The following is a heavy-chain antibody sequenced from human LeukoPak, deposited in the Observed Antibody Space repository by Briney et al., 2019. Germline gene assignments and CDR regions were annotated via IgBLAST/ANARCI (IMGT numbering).Heavy chain of an antibody. J-gene: IGHJ4*02. Sequence: SETLSLTCSVSGGSINSYYWSWIRQPPGKGLECIGYIHYTGSTNYNPSLKSRVTISVDTSKNQFSLKLSSVTAADTAVYYCARVQESQIDYYFDYWGQGTLVTVSS. CDR1: GGSINSYY. V-gene: IGHV4-59*01. D-gene: IGHD3-9*01. CDR3: ARVQESQIDYYFDY. CDR2: IHYTGST.